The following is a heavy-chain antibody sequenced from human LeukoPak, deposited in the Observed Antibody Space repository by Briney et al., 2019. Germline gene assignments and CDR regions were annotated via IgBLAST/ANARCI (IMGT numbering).Heavy chain of an antibody. Sequence: PGGSLRLSCAASGFTVSSNYMSWVRQAPGKGLEWVSVIYSGGSTYYADSVKGRFTISRDNSKNTLYLQMNSLRAEDTAVYYCARTHSSSWSYYFDYWGLGTLVTVSS. J-gene: IGHJ4*02. CDR3: ARTHSSSWSYYFDY. D-gene: IGHD6-13*01. CDR2: IYSGGST. CDR1: GFTVSSNY. V-gene: IGHV3-66*01.